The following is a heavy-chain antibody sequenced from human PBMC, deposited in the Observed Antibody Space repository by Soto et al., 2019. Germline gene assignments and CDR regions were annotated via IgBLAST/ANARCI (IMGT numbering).Heavy chain of an antibody. Sequence: EVQLVESGGGLVQPGGSLRLSCAASGFTFSSYEMNWVRQAPGKGLEWVSYISSSGSTIYYADSVKGRFTISRDNAKNSLYLQMNSMRAEDTAVYYCARDPPAMIFPYGMDVWGQGTTVTVSS. CDR3: ARDPPAMIFPYGMDV. D-gene: IGHD3-22*01. CDR2: ISSSGSTI. J-gene: IGHJ6*02. V-gene: IGHV3-48*03. CDR1: GFTFSSYE.